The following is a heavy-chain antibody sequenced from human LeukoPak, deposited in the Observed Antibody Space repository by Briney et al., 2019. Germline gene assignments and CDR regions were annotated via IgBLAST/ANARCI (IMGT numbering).Heavy chain of an antibody. D-gene: IGHD3-22*01. CDR3: ARVSNYYDSSGPPQGWFDP. CDR2: IYYSGST. CDR1: GGSISSYY. Sequence: SXTLSLTCTVSGGSISSYYWSWIRQPPGKGLEWVGYIYYSGSTNYNPSLKSRVTISVDTSKNQFSLKLSSVTAADTAVYYCARVSNYYDSSGPPQGWFDPWGQGTLVTVSS. J-gene: IGHJ5*02. V-gene: IGHV4-59*01.